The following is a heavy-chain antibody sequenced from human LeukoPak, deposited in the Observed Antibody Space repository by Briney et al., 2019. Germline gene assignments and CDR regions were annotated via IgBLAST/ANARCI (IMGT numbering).Heavy chain of an antibody. D-gene: IGHD3-10*01. J-gene: IGHJ4*02. Sequence: GGSLRLSCAASGFTFSSYSTNWVRQAPGKGLEWVSSISSSSSYIYYADSVKGRFTISRDNAKNSLYLQMNSLRAEDTAVYYCARDQKGTQGSFDYWGQGTLVTVSS. CDR2: ISSSSSYI. V-gene: IGHV3-21*01. CDR3: ARDQKGTQGSFDY. CDR1: GFTFSSYS.